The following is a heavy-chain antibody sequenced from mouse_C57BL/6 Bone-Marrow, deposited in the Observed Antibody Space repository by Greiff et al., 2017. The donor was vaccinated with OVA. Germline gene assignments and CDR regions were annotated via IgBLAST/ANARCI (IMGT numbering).Heavy chain of an antibody. V-gene: IGHV1-18*01. CDR1: GYTFTDYN. J-gene: IGHJ2*01. D-gene: IGHD1-1*01. CDR3: ARGGTTVVAKGFDY. CDR2: INPNNGGT. Sequence: EVKLMESGPELVKPGASVKIPCKASGYTFTDYNMDGVKQSHGKSLEWIGDINPNNGGTSYNQKFKGKATLTVDKSSSTAYMELRSLTSEDTAVYYCARGGTTVVAKGFDYWGQGTTLTVSS.